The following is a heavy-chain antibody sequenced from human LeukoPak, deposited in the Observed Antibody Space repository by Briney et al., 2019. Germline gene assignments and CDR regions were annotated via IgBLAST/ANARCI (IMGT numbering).Heavy chain of an antibody. V-gene: IGHV3-23*01. D-gene: IGHD6-19*01. CDR1: GFTFSSYA. CDR3: AKDMGESIAVAGTTNYYYYGMDV. CDR2: ISGSDDNT. J-gene: IGHJ6*02. Sequence: GGSLRLSCAASGFTFSSYAMSWVRQAPGKGLEWVSAISGSDDNTYYADSVKGRFTISRDNSKNTLYLQMNSLRAEDTAVYYCAKDMGESIAVAGTTNYYYYGMDVWGQGTTVTVSS.